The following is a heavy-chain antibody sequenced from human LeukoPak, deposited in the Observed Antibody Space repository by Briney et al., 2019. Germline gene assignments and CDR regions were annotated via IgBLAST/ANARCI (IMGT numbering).Heavy chain of an antibody. Sequence: GGSLRLSCAASGFTFSSYDMPWVRQATGKGLEWVSAIGTAGDTYYPGSVKGRFTISRENAKNSLYLQMNSLRVGDTAVYYCARAHKLYGMDVWGQGTTVTVSS. CDR3: ARAHKLYGMDV. CDR1: GFTFSSYD. J-gene: IGHJ6*02. V-gene: IGHV3-13*01. CDR2: IGTAGDT. D-gene: IGHD1-1*01.